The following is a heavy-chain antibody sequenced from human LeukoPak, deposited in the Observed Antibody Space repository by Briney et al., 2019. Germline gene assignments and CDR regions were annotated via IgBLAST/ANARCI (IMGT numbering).Heavy chain of an antibody. CDR3: ARGWAHQFCSETSCTWFDP. Sequence: PAGSLSLSCTASGFTFGDNAMSWFRQAPGKGLEWVGFIRRTALGGTTNYPASVKGRFTISRNDSKNMAHRPMNSLKTEDTALYCCARGWAHQFCSETSCTWFDPWGQGTRVTVSS. J-gene: IGHJ5*02. D-gene: IGHD2-2*01. CDR1: GFTFGDNA. CDR2: IRRTALGGTT. V-gene: IGHV3-49*03.